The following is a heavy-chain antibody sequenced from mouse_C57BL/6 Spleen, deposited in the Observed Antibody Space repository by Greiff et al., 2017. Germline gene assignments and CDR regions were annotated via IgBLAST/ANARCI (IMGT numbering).Heavy chain of an antibody. CDR3: ARVLRQGQRGYFDV. V-gene: IGHV1-39*01. D-gene: IGHD1-2*01. CDR1: GYSFTDYN. CDR2: INPNYGTT. Sequence: LKESGPELVKPGASVKISCKASGYSFTDYNMNWVKQSNGKSLEWIGVINPNYGTTSYNQKFKGKATLTVDQSSSTAYMQLNSLTSEDSAVYYCARVLRQGQRGYFDVWGTGTTVTVSS. J-gene: IGHJ1*03.